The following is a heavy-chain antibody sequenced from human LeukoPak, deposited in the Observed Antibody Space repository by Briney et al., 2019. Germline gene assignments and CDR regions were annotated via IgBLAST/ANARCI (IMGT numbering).Heavy chain of an antibody. J-gene: IGHJ5*02. CDR1: GGSISSYY. V-gene: IGHV4-4*07. CDR2: IYTSGST. D-gene: IGHD4-17*01. CDR3: ARDEPDYGDYVDWLDP. Sequence: SETLSLTCTVSGGSISSYYWSWIRQPAGKGLEWIGRIYTSGSTNYNPSLKSRVTMSVDTSKNQFSLKLSSVTAADTAVYYCARDEPDYGDYVDWLDPWGQGTLVTVSS.